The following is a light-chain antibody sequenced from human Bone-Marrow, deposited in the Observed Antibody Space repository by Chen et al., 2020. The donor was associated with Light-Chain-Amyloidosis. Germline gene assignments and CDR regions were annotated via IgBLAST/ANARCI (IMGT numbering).Light chain of an antibody. CDR3: QSADSSGTYEVI. J-gene: IGLJ2*01. CDR2: RDT. CDR1: VLPTKY. V-gene: IGLV3-25*03. Sequence: YELTQPPSASVSPGQPARITCSGDVLPTKYAYWYQQKPGQAPVLVIHRDTERPAGISERFSGSSSGTTATLTISGVQAEDEADYHCQSADSSGTYEVIFGGGTKLTVL.